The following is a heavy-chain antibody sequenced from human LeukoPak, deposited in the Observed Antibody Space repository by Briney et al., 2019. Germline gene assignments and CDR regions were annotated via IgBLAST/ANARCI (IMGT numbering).Heavy chain of an antibody. Sequence: PGGSLRLSCAASGYTFSSHGLTWVRQAPGKGLEWVSTINGAGDNPYYAETVKGRFTISRDNSKNTLYLQMHSLRAEDTALYYCAKDIAAAGPPRSSWFDPWGQGTLVTVSS. J-gene: IGHJ5*02. CDR3: AKDIAAAGPPRSSWFDP. D-gene: IGHD6-13*01. V-gene: IGHV3-23*01. CDR2: INGAGDNP. CDR1: GYTFSSHG.